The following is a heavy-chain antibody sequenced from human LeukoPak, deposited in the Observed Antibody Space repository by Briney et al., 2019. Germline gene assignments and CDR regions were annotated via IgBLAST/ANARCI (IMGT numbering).Heavy chain of an antibody. CDR3: AREVGSSGPYYYYYMDV. D-gene: IGHD6-19*01. CDR1: GYSFTSYW. Sequence: GESLKISCKGSGYSFTSYWIGWVRQMPGKGLEWMGIIYPGDSDTRYSPSFQGQVTISADKSISTAYLQWSSLKASDTAMYYCAREVGSSGPYYYYYMDVWGKRTTVTVSS. V-gene: IGHV5-51*01. J-gene: IGHJ6*03. CDR2: IYPGDSDT.